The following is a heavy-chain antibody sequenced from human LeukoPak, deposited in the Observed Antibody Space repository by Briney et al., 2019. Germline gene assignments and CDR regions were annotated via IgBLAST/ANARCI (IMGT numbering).Heavy chain of an antibody. CDR2: ISYDGSNK. V-gene: IGHV3-30*18. Sequence: PGGSLRLSCAASGFTFSSYGMHWVRQAPGKGLEWVAVISYDGSNKYYADSVKGRFTISRDNSKNTLYLQMNSLRAEDTAVYYRANADSSETFAEYFQHWGQGTLVTVSS. CDR1: GFTFSSYG. J-gene: IGHJ1*01. CDR3: ANADSSETFAEYFQH. D-gene: IGHD6-19*01.